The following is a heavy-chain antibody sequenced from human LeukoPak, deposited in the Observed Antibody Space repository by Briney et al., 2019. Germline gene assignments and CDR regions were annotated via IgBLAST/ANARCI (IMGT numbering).Heavy chain of an antibody. CDR1: GGTFSSYA. D-gene: IGHD6-13*01. V-gene: IGHV1-69*05. Sequence: ASVKVSCKASGGTFSSYAISWVRQAPGQGLEWMGGITPIFGTANYAQKFQGRVTITTDESTSTAYMELSSLRSEDTAVYYCAYGRSSWYSYTEPNYYYYMDVWGKGTTVTVSS. CDR2: ITPIFGTA. J-gene: IGHJ6*03. CDR3: AYGRSSWYSYTEPNYYYYMDV.